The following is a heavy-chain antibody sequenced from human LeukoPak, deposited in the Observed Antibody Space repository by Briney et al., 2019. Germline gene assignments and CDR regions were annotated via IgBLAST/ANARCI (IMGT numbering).Heavy chain of an antibody. V-gene: IGHV4-61*08. CDR2: IYYSGST. D-gene: IGHD2-2*01. J-gene: IGHJ3*02. Sequence: PSETLSLTCTVSGGSISSGDYYWSWIRQPPGKGLEWIGYIYYSGSTNYNPSLKSRVTISVDTSKNQFSLKLSSVTAADTAVYYCARQLYRCSSTSCYLSLAFDIWGQGTMVTVSS. CDR3: ARQLYRCSSTSCYLSLAFDI. CDR1: GGSISSGDYY.